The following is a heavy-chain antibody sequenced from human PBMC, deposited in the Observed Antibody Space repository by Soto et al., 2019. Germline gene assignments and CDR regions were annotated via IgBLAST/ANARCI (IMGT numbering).Heavy chain of an antibody. CDR2: IYYSGST. D-gene: IGHD3-10*01. V-gene: IGHV4-30-4*01. J-gene: IGHJ5*02. Sequence: QVQLQESGPGLVKPSQTLSLTCTVSGGSISSGDYYWSWIRQPPGKGLEWIGYIYYSGSTYYNPXXKSRVTISVDXXKXQXXLKLSSVTAADTAVYYCAREGYYYGSGSYLGWFDPWGQGTLVTVSS. CDR3: AREGYYYGSGSYLGWFDP. CDR1: GGSISSGDYY.